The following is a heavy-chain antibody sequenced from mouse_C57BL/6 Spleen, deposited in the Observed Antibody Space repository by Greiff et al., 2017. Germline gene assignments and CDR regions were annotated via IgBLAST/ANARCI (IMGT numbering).Heavy chain of an antibody. Sequence: EVQLQQSGPELVKPGASVKISCKASGYSFTGYYMNWVKQSPEKSLEWIGEINPSTGGTTYNQKFKAKATLTVDKSSSTAYMQLKSLTSEDSAVYYCARGVYPHYAMDYWGQGTSVTVSS. CDR3: ARGVYPHYAMDY. CDR1: GYSFTGYY. J-gene: IGHJ4*01. CDR2: INPSTGGT. V-gene: IGHV1-42*01.